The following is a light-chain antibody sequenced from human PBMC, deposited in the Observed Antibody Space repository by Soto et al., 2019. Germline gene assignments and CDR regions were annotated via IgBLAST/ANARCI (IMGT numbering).Light chain of an antibody. V-gene: IGKV1-9*01. Sequence: DIPLTQSPSFLSASVGDRVTITCRASQAINNYFAWYQQKPGKAPKLLIYAASTLQSGVPSRFSGSGSGTEFTLTISSLQPEDFAVYYCQHLNHYPYTFGQGTKLEIK. CDR3: QHLNHYPYT. CDR1: QAINNY. J-gene: IGKJ2*01. CDR2: AAS.